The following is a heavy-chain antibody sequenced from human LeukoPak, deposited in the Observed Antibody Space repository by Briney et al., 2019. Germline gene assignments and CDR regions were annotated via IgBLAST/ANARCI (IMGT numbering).Heavy chain of an antibody. CDR2: IIPIFGTA. Sequence: ASVKVSCKASGGTFSSYAISWVRQAPGQGLEWMGGIIPIFGTANYAQKFQGRVTITADESTSTAYMELSSLRSEDTAVYYCARAHCSGGSCYTHCFDYWGQGTLVTVSS. CDR1: GGTFSSYA. CDR3: ARAHCSGGSCYTHCFDY. D-gene: IGHD2-15*01. J-gene: IGHJ4*02. V-gene: IGHV1-69*13.